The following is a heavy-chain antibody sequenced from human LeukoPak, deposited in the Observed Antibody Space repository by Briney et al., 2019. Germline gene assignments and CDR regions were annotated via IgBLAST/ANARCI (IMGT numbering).Heavy chain of an antibody. CDR3: ARALDSLGGLSLPDY. V-gene: IGHV7-4-1*02. D-gene: IGHD3-16*02. CDR1: GYSFTNYA. J-gene: IGHJ4*02. CDR2: IHPSTGNP. Sequence: ASVKVSCKASGYSFTNYALSWVRQAPGQGLEFMGWIHPSTGNPSYAQGFSGRFVFSLDTSVTTTYLHISDLKAEDTAVYFCARALDSLGGLSLPDYWGQGTLVTVSS.